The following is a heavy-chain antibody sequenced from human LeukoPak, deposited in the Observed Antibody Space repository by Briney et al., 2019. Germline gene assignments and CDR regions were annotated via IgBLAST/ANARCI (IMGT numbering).Heavy chain of an antibody. V-gene: IGHV3-7*05. Sequence: GGSLRLSCAASGFTFSSYWMSWVRQAPGKGLEWVANIKQDGSEKYYVDSVKGRFTISRDNAKNSLYLQMNSLRAEDTAVYYCARAAKGSGWYRPPEYLQHWGQGTLVTVSS. J-gene: IGHJ1*01. D-gene: IGHD6-19*01. CDR2: IKQDGSEK. CDR3: ARAAKGSGWYRPPEYLQH. CDR1: GFTFSSYW.